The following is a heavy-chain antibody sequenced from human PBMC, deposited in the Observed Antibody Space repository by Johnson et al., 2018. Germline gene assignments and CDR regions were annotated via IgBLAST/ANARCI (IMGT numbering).Heavy chain of an antibody. Sequence: VQLVESGGGLVQPGGSLRLSCAASGFTFSDYDIHWVRQATGKGLEWVSGIGTTADTFYSDSGKGPFTISRENAKNSLYLQMNSLGAGDTAVYYCARAGWHDDVGKVSYYYYYMDVWGKGTTVTVSS. CDR3: ARAGWHDDVGKVSYYYYYMDV. CDR1: GFTFSDYD. CDR2: IGTTADT. V-gene: IGHV3-13*01. J-gene: IGHJ6*03. D-gene: IGHD1-1*01.